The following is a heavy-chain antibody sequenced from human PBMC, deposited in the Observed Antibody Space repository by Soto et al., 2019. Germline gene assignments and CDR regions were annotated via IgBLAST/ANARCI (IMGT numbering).Heavy chain of an antibody. CDR1: GYTFTSYA. Sequence: QVQLVQSGAEENKPGASVKVSCKASGYTFTSYAMHWVRQAPGQRLEWMGWTNAGNGNTKHSQKFQGRVTITRDTSARTAYMELSSLRSEDTAVYYCARSIVVVTALDYWGQGTLVTVSS. CDR2: TNAGNGNT. J-gene: IGHJ4*02. D-gene: IGHD2-21*02. CDR3: ARSIVVVTALDY. V-gene: IGHV1-3*05.